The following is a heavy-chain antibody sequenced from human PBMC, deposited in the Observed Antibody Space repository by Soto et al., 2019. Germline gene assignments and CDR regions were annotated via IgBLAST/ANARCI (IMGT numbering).Heavy chain of an antibody. V-gene: IGHV4-4*07. J-gene: IGHJ5*02. Sequence: SETLSLTCTVSGGSIRNYYWSWIRQPAGKGLEWIRRVYSTVTTNYYPSLRSRVAMSVDTSKNQFSLRLDSVTAADTATYFCARDAHNASNNWFEHWGLGTRVTVSS. D-gene: IGHD1-1*01. CDR2: VYSTVTT. CDR1: GGSIRNYY. CDR3: ARDAHNASNNWFEH.